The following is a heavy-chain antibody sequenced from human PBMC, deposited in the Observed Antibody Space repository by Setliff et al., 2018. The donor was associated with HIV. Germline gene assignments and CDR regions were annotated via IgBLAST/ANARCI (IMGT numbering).Heavy chain of an antibody. J-gene: IGHJ5*02. CDR3: ARSPERGYDSDWFDP. CDR2: VFYSGST. Sequence: SETLSLTCAVSGVTFSSNNYYWGWIRQPPGKGLEWIGTVFYSGSTNYNPSLKSRVTISVDTSKNQFSLKLSSVTASDTAVYYCARSPERGYDSDWFDPWGQGTLVTVSS. D-gene: IGHD5-12*01. V-gene: IGHV4-39*07. CDR1: GVTFSSNNYY.